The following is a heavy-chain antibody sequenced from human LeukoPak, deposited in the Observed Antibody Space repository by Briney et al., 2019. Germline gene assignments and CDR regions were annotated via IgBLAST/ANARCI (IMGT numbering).Heavy chain of an antibody. V-gene: IGHV3-53*01. CDR2: LYSGGST. D-gene: IGHD1-26*01. Sequence: GGPLRLSCAASEFIVSSNYMSWVRQAPGKGLEWVSVLYSGGSTYYADSVKGRFTISRDNSKNTLYLQMNSLRAEDTAVYYCASSGNYYPYLLDYWGQGTLVTVSS. J-gene: IGHJ4*02. CDR1: EFIVSSNY. CDR3: ASSGNYYPYLLDY.